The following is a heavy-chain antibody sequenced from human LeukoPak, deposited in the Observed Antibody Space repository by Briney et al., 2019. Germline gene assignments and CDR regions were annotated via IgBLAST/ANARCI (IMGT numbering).Heavy chain of an antibody. D-gene: IGHD5-12*01. J-gene: IGHJ4*02. Sequence: GGSLRLSCAASGFTFSSYEMNWVRQAPGKGLEWVSYISSSGSTIYYADSVKGRFTISRDNSKNTLYLQMNSLRAEDTAVYYCAKSVAEGNFDYWGQGTLVTVSS. V-gene: IGHV3-48*03. CDR2: ISSSGSTI. CDR3: AKSVAEGNFDY. CDR1: GFTFSSYE.